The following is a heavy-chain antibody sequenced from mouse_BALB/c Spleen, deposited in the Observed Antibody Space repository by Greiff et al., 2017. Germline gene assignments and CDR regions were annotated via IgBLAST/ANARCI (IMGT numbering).Heavy chain of an antibody. Sequence: QVQLQQSGAELVRPGTSVKVSCKASGYAFTNYLIEWVKQRPGQGLEWIGVINPGSGGTNYNEKFKGKATLTADKSSSTAYMQLSSLTSDDSAVYFCARPPIYYDYDNYAMDDWGQGTSVTVSS. D-gene: IGHD2-4*01. CDR1: GYAFTNYL. J-gene: IGHJ4*01. CDR2: INPGSGGT. V-gene: IGHV1-54*01. CDR3: ARPPIYYDYDNYAMDD.